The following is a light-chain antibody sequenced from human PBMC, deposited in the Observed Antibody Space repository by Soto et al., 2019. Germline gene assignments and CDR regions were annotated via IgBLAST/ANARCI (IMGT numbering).Light chain of an antibody. J-gene: IGKJ2*01. V-gene: IGKV1-12*01. CDR1: QAISSR. Sequence: DIQMTQSPSSVAASVGDRVTITCRASQAISSRLAWYQQKPGKAPKLLIYDASSLQTAAPSRFSGSGSGTDFTLTISSLQPEDFATYYCQQAESFPYTFGQGTKLDIK. CDR3: QQAESFPYT. CDR2: DAS.